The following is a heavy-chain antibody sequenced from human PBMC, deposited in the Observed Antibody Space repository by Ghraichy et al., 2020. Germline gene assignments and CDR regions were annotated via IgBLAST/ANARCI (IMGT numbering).Heavy chain of an antibody. J-gene: IGHJ3*02. V-gene: IGHV3-48*03. CDR1: GFTFSSYE. D-gene: IGHD6-13*01. Sequence: GGSLRLSCAASGFTFSSYEMNWVRQAPGKGLEWVSYISSSASNIYYADSVKGRFTISRDNAKNSLYLQMNSLRAEDTAVYYCARDKAYFGYISSWYYAFDIWGQGTMVTVSS. CDR3: ARDKAYFGYISSWYYAFDI. CDR2: ISSSASNI.